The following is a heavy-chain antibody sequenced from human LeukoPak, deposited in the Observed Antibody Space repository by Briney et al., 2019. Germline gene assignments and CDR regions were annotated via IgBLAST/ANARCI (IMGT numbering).Heavy chain of an antibody. J-gene: IGHJ6*03. CDR3: ARARYGSGSYHYMDV. CDR1: GGSISTYY. V-gene: IGHV4-4*07. CDR2: IFTSGST. D-gene: IGHD3-10*01. Sequence: SETLSLTCTVSGGSISTYYWSWIRQPAGKGLEWIGRIFTSGSTNYNPSLKSRVTMSVDTSKSQFSLKLSSVTAADTAVCYCARARYGSGSYHYMDVWGKGTTVTISS.